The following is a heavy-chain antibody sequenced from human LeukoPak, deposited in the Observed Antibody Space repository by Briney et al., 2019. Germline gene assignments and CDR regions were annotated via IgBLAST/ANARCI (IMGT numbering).Heavy chain of an antibody. D-gene: IGHD3-9*01. V-gene: IGHV4-4*02. CDR3: PRVSSWDYDMLTGSNNLYYFDY. CDR2: IYYTGSGSA. CDR1: GGSISSTNW. Sequence: PSETLSLTCGVSGGSISSTNWWTWVRQPPGKGLEWIASIYYTGSGSAKYNPSLKSRVSILVDTSQNQFSLKLTSVTAADTAVYYCPRVSSWDYDMLTGSNNLYYFDYWGQGTLVTISS. J-gene: IGHJ4*02.